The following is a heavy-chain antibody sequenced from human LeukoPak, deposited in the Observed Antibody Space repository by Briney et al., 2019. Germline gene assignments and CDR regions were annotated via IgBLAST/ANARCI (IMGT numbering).Heavy chain of an antibody. V-gene: IGHV3-11*05. J-gene: IGHJ3*02. CDR3: ARDVTVAGTPGAFDI. CDR2: ISSSSSYT. CDR1: GFTFSDYY. Sequence: GGSLRLSCAASGFTFSDYYMSWIGQAPGKGLEWVSYISSSSSYTNYADSVKGRFTISRDNAKNSLYLQMNSLRAEDTAVYYCARDVTVAGTPGAFDIWGQGTMVTVSS. D-gene: IGHD6-19*01.